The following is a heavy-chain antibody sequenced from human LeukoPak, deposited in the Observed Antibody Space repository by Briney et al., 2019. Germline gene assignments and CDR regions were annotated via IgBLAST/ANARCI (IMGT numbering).Heavy chain of an antibody. D-gene: IGHD6-13*01. V-gene: IGHV3-48*01. CDR2: ISSSSSTI. CDR1: GFTFSSYS. Sequence: GGSLRLSCAASGFTFSSYSMSWVRQAPGKGLEWVSYISSSSSTIYYADSVKGRFTISRDNAKNSLYLQMNSLRAEDTAVYYCARDPWIAAAGTKVNWFDPWGQGTLVTVSS. J-gene: IGHJ5*02. CDR3: ARDPWIAAAGTKVNWFDP.